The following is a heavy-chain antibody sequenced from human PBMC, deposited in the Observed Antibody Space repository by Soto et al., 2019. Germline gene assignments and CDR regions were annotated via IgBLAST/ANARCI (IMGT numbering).Heavy chain of an antibody. CDR2: ISYDGGNT. CDR1: GFSISTFS. CDR3: ARDPAGGSGYYYLSDY. J-gene: IGHJ4*02. Sequence: PGGTLSLSCGASGFSISTFSLRCWRQEPRREVEWVAVISYDGGNTFYADSVKGRFTISTDNSKNTLYLQMNSLRAEDTAVYCCARDPAGGSGYYYLSDYWGQGTLVTVST. V-gene: IGHV3-30-3*01. D-gene: IGHD3-22*01.